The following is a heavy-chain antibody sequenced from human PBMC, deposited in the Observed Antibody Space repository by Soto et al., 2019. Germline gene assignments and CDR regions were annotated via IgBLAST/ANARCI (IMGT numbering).Heavy chain of an antibody. CDR1: GGNIRDYY. J-gene: IGHJ4*02. CDR2: ISDLGAS. CDR3: AGSGYSYGPNPLLY. Sequence: SETLSLTCIVSGGNIRDYYWSWIRQSPEKGLEWIGYISDLGASYYNPSLKSRVTMSVDTSKNEISLKLTSVTAADTAVYYCAGSGYSYGPNPLLYWGQGTLVTVSS. V-gene: IGHV4-59*12. D-gene: IGHD5-18*01.